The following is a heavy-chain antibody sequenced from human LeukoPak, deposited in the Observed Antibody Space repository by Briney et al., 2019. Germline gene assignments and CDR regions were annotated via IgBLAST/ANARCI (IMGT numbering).Heavy chain of an antibody. CDR2: TYYRSKWYS. V-gene: IGHV6-1*01. CDR1: VDSVSSNSAA. J-gene: IGHJ3*01. CDR3: ARGIFNAFDF. Sequence: SQTLSLTCAISVDSVSSNSAAWNWIRQSPSRGLEWLGRTYYRSKWYSDYGISVKSRIIINPDTSKNQFSLQLNSVTPEDTAMYFCARGIFNAFDFWGLGTMVTVSS.